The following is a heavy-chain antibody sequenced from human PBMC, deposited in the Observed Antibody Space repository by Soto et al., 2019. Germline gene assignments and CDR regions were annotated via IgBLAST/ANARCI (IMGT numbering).Heavy chain of an antibody. J-gene: IGHJ4*02. V-gene: IGHV1-69*04. CDR1: GGTFSSYT. Sequence: LVKVSCKASGGTFSSYTISWVRQAPGQGLEWMGRIIPILGIANYAQKFQGRVTITADKSTSTAYMELSSLRSEDTAVYYCAREGKADYFDYWGQGTLVTVSS. CDR3: AREGKADYFDY. CDR2: IIPILGIA. D-gene: IGHD3-10*01.